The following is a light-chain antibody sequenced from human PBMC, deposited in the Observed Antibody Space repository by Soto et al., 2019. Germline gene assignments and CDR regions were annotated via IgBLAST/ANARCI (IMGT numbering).Light chain of an antibody. CDR3: QQYGSSPTWT. CDR1: QSVGSSY. Sequence: EIVLTQSPATLSLSPGERATLSCRASQSVGSSYLAWYQQKPGQAPRLLIYGASSRATGIPDRFSGSGFGTDFTLTISRLEPEDFAVYYCQQYGSSPTWTFGQGTKVDIK. CDR2: GAS. V-gene: IGKV3-20*01. J-gene: IGKJ1*01.